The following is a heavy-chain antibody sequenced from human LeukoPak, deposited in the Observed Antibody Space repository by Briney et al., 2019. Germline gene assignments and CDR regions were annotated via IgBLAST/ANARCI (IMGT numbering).Heavy chain of an antibody. CDR1: GGSISSSSYY. CDR2: IYYSGST. CDR3: ASMDTAMVNYFDY. V-gene: IGHV4-39*07. Sequence: SETLSLTCTVSGGSISSSSYYWGWIRQPPGKGLEWIGSIYYSGSTNYNPSLKSRVTISVDTSKNQFSLKLNSVTAADTAVYYCASMDTAMVNYFDYWGQGTLVTVSS. D-gene: IGHD5-18*01. J-gene: IGHJ4*02.